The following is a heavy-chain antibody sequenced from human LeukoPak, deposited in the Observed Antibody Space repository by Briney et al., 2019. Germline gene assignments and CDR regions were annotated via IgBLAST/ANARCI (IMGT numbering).Heavy chain of an antibody. CDR3: ARVADTAVFYMDV. Sequence: SVKVSCKASGGTFSSYAISWVRQAPGQGLEWMGGIIPNFGTANYAQKFQGRLTITADESTSTAYMELSSLRSEDTAVYYCARVADTAVFYMDVWGKGTTVTVSS. J-gene: IGHJ6*03. V-gene: IGHV1-69*13. CDR2: IIPNFGTA. CDR1: GGTFSSYA. D-gene: IGHD5-18*01.